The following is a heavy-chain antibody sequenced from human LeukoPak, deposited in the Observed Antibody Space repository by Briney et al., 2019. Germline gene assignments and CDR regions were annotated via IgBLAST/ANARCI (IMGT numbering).Heavy chain of an antibody. J-gene: IGHJ4*02. D-gene: IGHD6-6*01. CDR2: IYPGDSDT. CDR1: GYTFTGYY. Sequence: ASVKVSCKASGYTFTGYYMHWVRQMPGKGLEWMGIIYPGDSDTRYSPSFQGQVTISADKSISTAYLQWSSLKASDTAMYYCARLLLLSSPDYWGQGTLVTVSS. CDR3: ARLLLLSSPDY. V-gene: IGHV5-51*01.